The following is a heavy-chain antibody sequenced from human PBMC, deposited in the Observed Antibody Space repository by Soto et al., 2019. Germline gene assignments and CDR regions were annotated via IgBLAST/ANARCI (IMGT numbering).Heavy chain of an antibody. CDR3: ARGGCRSTSCYTPYSSYGMAV. CDR1: GGSISSYY. V-gene: IGHV4-59*01. Sequence: SETLSLTCTVSGGSISSYYWSWIRQPPGKGLEWIGYIYYSGSTNYNPSLKSRVTISVDTSKNQFSLKLSSVTAADTAVYYCARGGCRSTSCYTPYSSYGMAVWGQGTTVTVS. J-gene: IGHJ6*02. D-gene: IGHD2-2*01. CDR2: IYYSGST.